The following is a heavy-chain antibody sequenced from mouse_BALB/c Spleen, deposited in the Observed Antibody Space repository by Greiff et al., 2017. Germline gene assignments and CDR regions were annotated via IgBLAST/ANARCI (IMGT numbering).Heavy chain of an antibody. CDR3: NALTTVGVAY. CDR1: GFNIKDYY. J-gene: IGHJ3*01. CDR2: IDPENGDT. D-gene: IGHD1-1*01. V-gene: IGHV14-4*02. Sequence: VQLKESGAELVRSGASVKLSCTASGFNIKDYYMHWVKQRPEQGLEWIGWIDPENGDTEYAPKFQGKATMTADTSSNTAYLQLSSLTSEDTAVYYCNALTTVGVAYWGQGTLVTVSA.